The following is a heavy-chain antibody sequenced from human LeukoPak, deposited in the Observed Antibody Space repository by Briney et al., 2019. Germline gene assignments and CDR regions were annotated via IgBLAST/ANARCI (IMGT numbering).Heavy chain of an antibody. CDR1: GYTFTGYY. CDR3: ARGAGIVGATPDAFDI. D-gene: IGHD1-26*01. CDR2: INPNSGGT. Sequence: EASVKVSCKASGYTFTGYYMHWVRQAPGQGLEWMGWINPNSGGTNYAQKFQGRVTMTRDTSISTAYMELSRLRSDDTAVYYCARGAGIVGATPDAFDIWGKGQWSPSLQ. J-gene: IGHJ3*02. V-gene: IGHV1-2*02.